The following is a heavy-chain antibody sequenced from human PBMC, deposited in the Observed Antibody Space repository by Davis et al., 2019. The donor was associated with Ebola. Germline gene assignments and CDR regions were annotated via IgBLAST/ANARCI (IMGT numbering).Heavy chain of an antibody. D-gene: IGHD5-24*01. CDR2: INHSGST. CDR3: ARGVFSYNLPYFDY. Sequence: MPGGSLRLSCAASGFTFSTYWMSWVRQPPGKGLEWIGEINHSGSTNYNPSLKSRVTISVDTSKNQFSLKLSSVTAADTAVYYCARGVFSYNLPYFDYWGQGTLVTVSS. V-gene: IGHV4-34*01. CDR1: GFTFSTYW. J-gene: IGHJ4*02.